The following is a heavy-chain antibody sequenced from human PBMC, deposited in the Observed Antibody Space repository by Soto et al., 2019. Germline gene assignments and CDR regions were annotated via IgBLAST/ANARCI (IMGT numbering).Heavy chain of an antibody. D-gene: IGHD3-3*01. V-gene: IGHV4-31*03. CDR2: IYYSGST. CDR1: GGSISSGGYY. CDR3: ARVDGVVITSTWWFDP. J-gene: IGHJ5*02. Sequence: SETLSLTCTVSGGSISSGGYYWSWIHQHPGKGLEWIGYIYYSGSTYYNPSLKSRVTISVDTSKNQFSLKLSSVTAADTAVYYCARVDGVVITSTWWFDPWGQGTLVTVSS.